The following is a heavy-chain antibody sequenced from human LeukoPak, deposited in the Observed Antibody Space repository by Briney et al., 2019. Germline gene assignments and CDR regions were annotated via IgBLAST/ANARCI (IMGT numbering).Heavy chain of an antibody. D-gene: IGHD4-17*01. V-gene: IGHV1-69*05. CDR1: GGTFSSYA. CDR2: IIPIFGTA. J-gene: IGHJ1*01. CDR3: AREDGDYSTYFQH. Sequence: SVKVSCKASGGTFSSYAISWVRQAPGQGLEWMGGIIPIFGTANYAQKFQGRVTITTDESTSTAYMELSSLRSEDTAVYYCAREDGDYSTYFQHWGQGTLVTVSS.